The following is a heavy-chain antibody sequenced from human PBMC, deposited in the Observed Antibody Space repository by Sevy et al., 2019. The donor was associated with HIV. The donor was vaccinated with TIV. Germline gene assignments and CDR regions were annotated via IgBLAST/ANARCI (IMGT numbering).Heavy chain of an antibody. D-gene: IGHD1-1*01. V-gene: IGHV3-48*03. CDR1: GFPFSSYE. CDR3: ARDLPPSATTAAHFDY. CDR2: ISNTGNTI. Sequence: GGSLRLSCAASGFPFSSYEMNWVRQAPGRGLEWISYISNTGNTISYSHSVRGRFTVSRDNAKNSLFLHMNSLRAEDTATYYCARDLPPSATTAAHFDYWGRGTLVTVSS. J-gene: IGHJ4*02.